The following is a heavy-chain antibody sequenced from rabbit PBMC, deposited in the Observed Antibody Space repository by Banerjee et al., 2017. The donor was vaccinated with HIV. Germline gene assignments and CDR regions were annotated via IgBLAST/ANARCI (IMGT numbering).Heavy chain of an antibody. CDR3: ASSVGYGYASFGL. CDR1: GFDLSSDYY. Sequence: QEQLEESGGGLVKPEGSLTLTCKASGFDLSSDYYMCWVRQAPGKGLEWIACIYTDISGSTDYASWAKGRFTISKTSSTMVTLQMTSLTAADTATYFCASSVGYGYASFGLWGQGTLVTVS. V-gene: IGHV1S45*01. D-gene: IGHD6-1*01. CDR2: IYTDISGST. J-gene: IGHJ3*01.